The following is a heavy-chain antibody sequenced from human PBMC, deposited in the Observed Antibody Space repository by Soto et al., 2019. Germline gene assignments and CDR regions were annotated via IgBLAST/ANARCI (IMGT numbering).Heavy chain of an antibody. CDR2: ISSSSSTI. J-gene: IGHJ4*02. Sequence: PWGSLRLSCAASGFTFSSYSINCVRHSPGKGLEWVSYISSSSSTIYYADSVKGRFTISRDNAKNSLYLQMNSLRDEDTAVYYCARDPPRVTGTSVYWGQGTLVTVSS. V-gene: IGHV3-48*02. D-gene: IGHD1-20*01. CDR1: GFTFSSYS. CDR3: ARDPPRVTGTSVY.